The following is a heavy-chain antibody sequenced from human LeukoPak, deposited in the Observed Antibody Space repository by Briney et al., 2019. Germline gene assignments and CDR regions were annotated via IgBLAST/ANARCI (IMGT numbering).Heavy chain of an antibody. Sequence: LEWVANIKKQDGDEKNYVDSVKGRFTISRDNAKNSLYLQTSSLRAEDTAVYYCASGGHLDVWGTGTTVTVSS. D-gene: IGHD3-16*01. J-gene: IGHJ6*04. CDR2: IKKQDGDEK. CDR3: ASGGHLDV. V-gene: IGHV3-7*01.